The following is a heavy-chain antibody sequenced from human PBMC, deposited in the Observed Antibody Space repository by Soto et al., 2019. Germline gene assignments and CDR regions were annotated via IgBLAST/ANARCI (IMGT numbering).Heavy chain of an antibody. Sequence: QVQLVQSGAEVKKPGSSVKISCKSSGSTFSTFPINRVRQAPGQGIEWMGAILPVSGTTNYAQKFQGRVTFSADESTTTAYMEVSSLRSEDTAVYYCARDRTGTTLGYFDYWGQGTRVTVSS. CDR2: ILPVSGTT. D-gene: IGHD1-7*01. V-gene: IGHV1-69*12. CDR1: GSTFSTFP. J-gene: IGHJ4*02. CDR3: ARDRTGTTLGYFDY.